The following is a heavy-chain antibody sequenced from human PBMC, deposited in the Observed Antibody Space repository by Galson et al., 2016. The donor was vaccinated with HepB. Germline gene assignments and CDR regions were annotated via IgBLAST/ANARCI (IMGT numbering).Heavy chain of an antibody. J-gene: IGHJ4*02. Sequence: SLRLSCAASGFTFSSYWMTWVRQAPGKGLERVANIKQDGSEEYYVDSVKGRFTISRDNAENSLYLQMNSLRPEDTAVYYCATAVRGSPFDYWGQGTLVTFSS. V-gene: IGHV3-7*02. D-gene: IGHD3-10*01. CDR1: GFTFSSYW. CDR3: ATAVRGSPFDY. CDR2: IKQDGSEE.